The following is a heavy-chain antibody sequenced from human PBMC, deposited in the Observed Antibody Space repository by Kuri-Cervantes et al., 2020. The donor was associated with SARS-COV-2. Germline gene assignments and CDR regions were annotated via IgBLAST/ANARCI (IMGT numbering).Heavy chain of an antibody. Sequence: LSLTCAASGFTFSSYEMNWVRQAPGKGLEWVSYISSSGSTIYYADSVKGRFTISRDNAKNSLYLQMNSLRAEDTAVYYCASLLSGGGAHLYYFYMDAWGKGTSVTVSS. CDR2: ISSSGSTI. D-gene: IGHD3-16*01. CDR3: ASLLSGGGAHLYYFYMDA. J-gene: IGHJ6*03. CDR1: GFTFSSYE. V-gene: IGHV3-48*03.